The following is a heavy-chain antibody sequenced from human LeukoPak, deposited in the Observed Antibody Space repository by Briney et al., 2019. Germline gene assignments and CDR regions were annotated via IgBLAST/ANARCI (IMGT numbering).Heavy chain of an antibody. CDR1: GFTYRNYE. Sequence: PGGSLRLSCAASGFTYRNYEMNWVRRAPGKGLEWVAYISGSGSATFYADSVKGRFTISRDNSKNTLYVQMNSLRAEDTAVYYCAELGITMIGGVWGKGTTVTISS. CDR3: AELGITMIGGV. V-gene: IGHV3-48*03. CDR2: ISGSGSAT. D-gene: IGHD3-10*02. J-gene: IGHJ6*04.